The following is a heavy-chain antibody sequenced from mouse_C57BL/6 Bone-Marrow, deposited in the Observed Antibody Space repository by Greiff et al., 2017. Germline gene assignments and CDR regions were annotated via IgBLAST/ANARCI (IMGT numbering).Heavy chain of an antibody. CDR1: GFTFSDYG. CDR3: ARPYYGNYGYAMDY. V-gene: IGHV5-15*04. Sequence: EVKLEESGGGLVQPGGSLRLSCAASGFTFSDYGMAWVRQAPRKGPEWVAFISNLAYSIYYADTVTGRFTISRENAKNTLYLEMSSLRSEDTAMYYCARPYYGNYGYAMDYWGQGTSVTVSS. D-gene: IGHD2-10*01. CDR2: ISNLAYSI. J-gene: IGHJ4*01.